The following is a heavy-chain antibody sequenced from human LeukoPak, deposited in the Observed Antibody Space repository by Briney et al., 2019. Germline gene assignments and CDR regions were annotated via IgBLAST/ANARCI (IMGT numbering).Heavy chain of an antibody. V-gene: IGHV1-2*04. CDR2: INPNSGGT. Sequence: ASVKVSCKASGYTFTGYYMHWVRQAPGQGLEWMGWINPNSGGTNYAQKFQGWVTMTRDTSISTAYMELSRLRSDDTAVYYCARAMYCSGGSCYHQGAFDILGQGTMVTVSS. J-gene: IGHJ3*02. CDR1: GYTFTGYY. CDR3: ARAMYCSGGSCYHQGAFDI. D-gene: IGHD2-15*01.